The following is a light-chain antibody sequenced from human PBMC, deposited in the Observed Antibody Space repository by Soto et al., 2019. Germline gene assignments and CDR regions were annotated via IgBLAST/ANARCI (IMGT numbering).Light chain of an antibody. V-gene: IGLV2-14*01. CDR2: EVS. Sequence: QSALTQPASVSRSPGQSITISCTGTSSDVGGYNYVSWYQQHPGKAPKLMIYEVSNRTSGVSNRFSGSKSGNTASLTISGLQAEDEADYYCSSYTSSSTPYVFGTGTKVTVL. CDR1: SSDVGGYNY. J-gene: IGLJ1*01. CDR3: SSYTSSSTPYV.